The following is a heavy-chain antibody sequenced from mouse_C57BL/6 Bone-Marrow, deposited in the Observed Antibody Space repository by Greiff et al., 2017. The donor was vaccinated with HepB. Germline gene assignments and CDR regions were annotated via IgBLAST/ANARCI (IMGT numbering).Heavy chain of an antibody. J-gene: IGHJ1*03. Sequence: EVQRVESGGGLVQPGGSLKLSCAASGFTFSDYGMAWVRQAPRKGPEWVAFISNLAYSIYYADTVTGRFTISRENAKNTLYLEMSSLRSEDTAMYYCARKGDYSGSSYCCFAVWGTGTPVTVSS. CDR3: ARKGDYSGSSYCCFAV. CDR1: GFTFSDYG. D-gene: IGHD1-1*01. V-gene: IGHV5-15*01. CDR2: ISNLAYSI.